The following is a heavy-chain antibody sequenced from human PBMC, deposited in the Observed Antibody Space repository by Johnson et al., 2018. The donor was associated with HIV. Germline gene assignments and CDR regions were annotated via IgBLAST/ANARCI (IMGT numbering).Heavy chain of an antibody. Sequence: MLLVESGGGLVQPGGSLRLSCAASGFTFSSYWMHWVRQAPGKGLVWVSRINSDESSTNYAESVKGRFTISRDNAKNTLYLQMNSLRAEDTAVYYCARAGKTVTFDIWGQGIMVTVSS. J-gene: IGHJ3*02. CDR3: ARAGKTVTFDI. CDR1: GFTFSSYW. D-gene: IGHD1-14*01. V-gene: IGHV3-74*02. CDR2: INSDESST.